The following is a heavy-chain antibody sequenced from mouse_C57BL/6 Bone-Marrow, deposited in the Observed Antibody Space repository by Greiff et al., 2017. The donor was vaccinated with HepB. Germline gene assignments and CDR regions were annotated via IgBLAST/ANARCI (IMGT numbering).Heavy chain of an antibody. D-gene: IGHD1-1*01. CDR2: IRSKSNNYAT. Sequence: EVMLVESGGGLVQPKGSLKLSCAASGFSFNTYAMNWVRQAPGTGLEWVARIRSKSNNYATYYADSVKDRFTISRDDSESMLYLQMNNLKTEDTAMYYCVKHEGYGTGFDYWGQGTTLTVSS. CDR1: GFSFNTYA. V-gene: IGHV10-1*01. CDR3: VKHEGYGTGFDY. J-gene: IGHJ2*01.